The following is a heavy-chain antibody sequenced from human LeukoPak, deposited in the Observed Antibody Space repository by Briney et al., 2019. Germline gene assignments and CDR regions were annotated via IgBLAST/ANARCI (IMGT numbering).Heavy chain of an antibody. CDR1: GSTFSGHL. D-gene: IGHD2/OR15-2a*01. J-gene: IGHJ4*02. CDR2: TAYGGAEK. Sequence: GGSLRLSCAASGSTFSGHLLHWVPQAPGKGLEWVGGTAYGGAEKYYAESVRGRFAISRDNSKSTVYVEMNSLRPEDAAVYYCAREGDRHFTFDYWGRGTLVTVSS. CDR3: AREGDRHFTFDY. V-gene: IGHV3-30*01.